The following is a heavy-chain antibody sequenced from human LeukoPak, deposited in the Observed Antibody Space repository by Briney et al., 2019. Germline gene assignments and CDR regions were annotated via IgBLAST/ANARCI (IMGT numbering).Heavy chain of an antibody. CDR3: ARDKMATIDY. CDR1: GGTFSSYA. Sequence: ASVKVSCKASGGTFSSYAISWVRQAPGQGLEWMGWISAYNGNTNYAQKLQGRVTMTTDTSTSTAYMELRSLRSDDTAVYYCARDKMATIDYWGQGTLVTVSS. J-gene: IGHJ4*02. V-gene: IGHV1-18*01. D-gene: IGHD5-24*01. CDR2: ISAYNGNT.